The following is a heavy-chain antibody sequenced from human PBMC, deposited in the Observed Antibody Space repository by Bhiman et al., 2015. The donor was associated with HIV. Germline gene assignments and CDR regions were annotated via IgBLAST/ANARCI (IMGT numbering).Heavy chain of an antibody. V-gene: IGHV3-30*02. Sequence: QVQLVESGGGVVQPGGSLRLSCVASGFTFSNYGMHWVRQAPGKGLEWVAFIQYDGSNIYYADSVKGRFTISRDNSKNTLYLQMNSLRAEDTAMYDCAKDRGRDYGGLYFDFWGQGTLVTVSS. CDR2: IQYDGSNI. D-gene: IGHD4-17*01. J-gene: IGHJ4*02. CDR3: AKDRGRDYGGLYFDF. CDR1: GFTFSNYG.